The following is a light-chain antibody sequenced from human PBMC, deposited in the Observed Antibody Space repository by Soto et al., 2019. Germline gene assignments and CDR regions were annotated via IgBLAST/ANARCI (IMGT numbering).Light chain of an antibody. CDR2: DVR. CDR1: SSDVGGYNF. CDR3: CSYAGSYTL. J-gene: IGLJ2*01. Sequence: QSVLTQPRSVSGSPGQSVTISCTGTSSDVGGYNFVSWYQQHPGKAPKLIIYDVRQRPSEVPDRFSASKSGNTASLTIPGLKAEDEADYYCCSYAGSYTLFGGGTKLTVL. V-gene: IGLV2-11*01.